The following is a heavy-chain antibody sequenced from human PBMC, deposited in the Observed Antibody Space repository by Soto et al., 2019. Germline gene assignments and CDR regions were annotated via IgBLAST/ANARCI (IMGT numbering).Heavy chain of an antibody. CDR1: GGSISSGGYY. CDR2: IYYTGTT. Sequence: PSETLSLTCTVSGGSISSGGYYWNWIRQHPGKGLEWIAYIYYTGTTYYNPSLKSRVTRSIDRSNNQFSLMLSSVTAADTAVYYCARDLRLDSWGPGTLVTVSS. V-gene: IGHV4-31*03. CDR3: ARDLRLDS. J-gene: IGHJ4*02. D-gene: IGHD2-21*02.